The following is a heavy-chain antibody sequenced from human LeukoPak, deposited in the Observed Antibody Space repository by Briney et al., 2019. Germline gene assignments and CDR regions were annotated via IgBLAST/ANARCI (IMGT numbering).Heavy chain of an antibody. D-gene: IGHD2-2*03. CDR2: ISGSGDII. Sequence: GGSLRLSCEASGSGFIFSNAWMSWVRQVPGKGLEWVSSISGSGDIIYYADSVKGRFTISRDNSKNTLHVQMNSLRAEDTAVYYCAPSRGLDMIFNDWGQGTLVTVSS. J-gene: IGHJ4*02. CDR3: APSRGLDMIFND. V-gene: IGHV3-23*01. CDR1: GSGFIFSNA.